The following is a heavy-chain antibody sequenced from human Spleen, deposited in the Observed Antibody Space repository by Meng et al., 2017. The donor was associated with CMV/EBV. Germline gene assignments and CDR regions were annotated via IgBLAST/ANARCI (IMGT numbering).Heavy chain of an antibody. V-gene: IGHV1-69*02. CDR2: IIPILGIA. CDR3: AREGLVLATIVVVPAAISWFDP. J-gene: IGHJ5*02. D-gene: IGHD2-2*02. Sequence: YTISEVRHAPGQGLEWMGRIIPILGIANYAQKFQGRVTITADKSTSTAYMELSSLRSEDTAVYYCAREGLVLATIVVVPAAISWFDPWGQGTLVTVSS. CDR1: YT.